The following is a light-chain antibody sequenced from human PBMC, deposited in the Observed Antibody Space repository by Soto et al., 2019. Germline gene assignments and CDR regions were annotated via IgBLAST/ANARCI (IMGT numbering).Light chain of an antibody. Sequence: QPVLTQPPSATGTPGQTIAISCSGGSSNIGSHTVNWYQQLPGTAPRLLIYSNTQRPSGVPDRFSGSKSGTSASLAISGFQSEYEGDYYCAAWDDSLNGVVFGGGTKVTVL. CDR3: AAWDDSLNGVV. J-gene: IGLJ2*01. V-gene: IGLV1-44*01. CDR2: SNT. CDR1: SSNIGSHT.